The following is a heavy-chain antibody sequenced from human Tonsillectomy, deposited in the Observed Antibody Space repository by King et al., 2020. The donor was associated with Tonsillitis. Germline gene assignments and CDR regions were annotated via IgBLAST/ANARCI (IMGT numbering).Heavy chain of an antibody. V-gene: IGHV3-7*04. J-gene: IGHJ4*02. CDR2: IKQDGSKE. CDR1: GFTFTDYW. D-gene: IGHD1-26*01. Sequence: VQLVESGGGLVQPGGSLKLSCAASGFTFTDYWMTWVRQAPGKGLEWVASIKQDGSKEYYVDSVKGRLTISRDNAKNSLYLQMSSLRAEDTAVYYCARASPWEPADYWGQGTLVIVSS. CDR3: ARASPWEPADY.